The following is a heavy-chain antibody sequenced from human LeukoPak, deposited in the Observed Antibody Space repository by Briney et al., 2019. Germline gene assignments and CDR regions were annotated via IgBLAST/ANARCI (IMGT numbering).Heavy chain of an antibody. Sequence: SETLSLACTVSGGSISNSGGFYWSWIRQHPGDGLEWIGFISYRGSTYYNPSLKSRVSMSVDTSRSQFSLRLTSVTDEDTAVYYCARISQSSGGFYYWGQGTLVTVSS. D-gene: IGHD2-15*01. CDR1: GGSISNSGGFY. CDR2: ISYRGST. V-gene: IGHV4-31*02. J-gene: IGHJ4*02. CDR3: ARISQSSGGFYY.